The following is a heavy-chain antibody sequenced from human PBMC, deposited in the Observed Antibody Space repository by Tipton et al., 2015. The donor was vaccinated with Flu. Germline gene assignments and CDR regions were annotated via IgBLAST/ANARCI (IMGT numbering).Heavy chain of an antibody. D-gene: IGHD1-26*01. Sequence: SLRLPCAASGFTFSTYALTWVRQAPGKGLEWVSGISGTGGRTYYADSVKGRFTISRDNSKNTLYLQMNSLRVEDTAVYYCAKDRSGNYGDPLWNWGQGTLVTVSS. V-gene: IGHV3-23*01. CDR2: ISGTGGRT. CDR3: AKDRSGNYGDPLWN. CDR1: GFTFSTYA. J-gene: IGHJ4*02.